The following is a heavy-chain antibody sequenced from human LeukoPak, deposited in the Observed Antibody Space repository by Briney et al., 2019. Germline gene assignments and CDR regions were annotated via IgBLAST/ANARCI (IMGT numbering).Heavy chain of an antibody. Sequence: GGSLRLSCAASGFTFSNAWMSWVRQAPGKGLEWVGRIKSKPDGGTTDYAAPVKGRFTISRDDSKNTLYLQMNSLKTEDTAVYYCTSEVLWFGELYGYWGQGTLVTVSS. V-gene: IGHV3-15*01. CDR1: GFTFSNAW. CDR2: IKSKPDGGTT. J-gene: IGHJ4*02. CDR3: TSEVLWFGELYGY. D-gene: IGHD3-10*01.